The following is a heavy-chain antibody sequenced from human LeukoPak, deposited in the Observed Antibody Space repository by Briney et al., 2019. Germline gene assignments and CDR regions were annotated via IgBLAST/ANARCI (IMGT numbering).Heavy chain of an antibody. CDR1: GFTFRSYS. V-gene: IGHV3-21*01. CDR2: ISSSSSYI. CDR3: ARDLIDFWRGYYYYFDY. D-gene: IGHD3-3*01. J-gene: IGHJ4*02. Sequence: GGSLRLSCAASGFTFRSYSMNWVRQAPGKGLEWGSSISSSSSYIYYADSVKGRFTISRDNAKNSLYLNMHSLRAQHTAVYYCARDLIDFWRGYYYYFDYWGQGTLVTVSS.